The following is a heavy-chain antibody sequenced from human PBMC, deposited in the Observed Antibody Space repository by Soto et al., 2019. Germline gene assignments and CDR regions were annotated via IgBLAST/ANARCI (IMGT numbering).Heavy chain of an antibody. V-gene: IGHV3-64*01. D-gene: IGHD6-6*01. CDR1: GVTRSGYA. CDR2: ISSNGVGT. Sequence: GGSLRLSCAASGVTRSGYAMDWVRQAPGKGLEYVSGISSNGVGTYYANSVQGRFTISRDNSKNTVYLQMGSLRPEDMAVYYCARRARPDFYYMDVWGKGTTVTVSS. CDR3: ARRARPDFYYMDV. J-gene: IGHJ6*03.